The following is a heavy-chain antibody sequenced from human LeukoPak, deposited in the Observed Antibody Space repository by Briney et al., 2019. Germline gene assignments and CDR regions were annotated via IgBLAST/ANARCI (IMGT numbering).Heavy chain of an antibody. Sequence: AGGSLRLSCAASGFTFSSYAMGWVRQAPGKGLEWVSSISSSSSYIYYADSVKGRFTISRDNAKNSLYLQMNSLRAEDTAVYYCARGRYGGYSFDYWGQGTLVTVSS. CDR2: ISSSSSYI. V-gene: IGHV3-21*01. CDR1: GFTFSSYA. J-gene: IGHJ4*02. D-gene: IGHD4-23*01. CDR3: ARGRYGGYSFDY.